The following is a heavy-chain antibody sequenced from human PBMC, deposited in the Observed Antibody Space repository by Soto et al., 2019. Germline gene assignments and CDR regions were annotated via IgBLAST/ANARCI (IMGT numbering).Heavy chain of an antibody. CDR2: IYYSGST. J-gene: IGHJ6*02. CDR1: GGSISSGDYY. V-gene: IGHV4-61*08. D-gene: IGHD4-17*01. CDR3: ASVLRSTYYYYGMDV. Sequence: TLSLTCTVSGGSISSGDYYWSWIRQPPGKGLEWIGYIYYSGSTNYNPSLKSRVTISVDTSKNQFSLKLSSVTAADTAVYYCASVLRSTYYYYGMDVWGQGTTVTVSS.